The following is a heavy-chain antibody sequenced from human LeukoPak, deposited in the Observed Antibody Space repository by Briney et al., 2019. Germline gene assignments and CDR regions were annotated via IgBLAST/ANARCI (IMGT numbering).Heavy chain of an antibody. J-gene: IGHJ4*02. CDR2: ISYDGSNR. CDR1: GFTFSSYG. CDR3: AKDGAWLRFDD. D-gene: IGHD5-12*01. Sequence: GGSLRLSCAASGFTFSSYGMHWVRQAPGKGLEWVAVISYDGSNRYYADSVKGRFTISRDTSKNTLYLQMNNLRAEDTAVYYCAKDGAWLRFDDWGQGIFVTVSS. V-gene: IGHV3-30*18.